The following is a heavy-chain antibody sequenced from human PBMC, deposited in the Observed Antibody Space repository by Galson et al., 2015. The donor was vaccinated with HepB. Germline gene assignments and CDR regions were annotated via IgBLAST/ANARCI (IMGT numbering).Heavy chain of an antibody. Sequence: SLRLSCAASGFTFSSYGMHWVRQAPGKGLEWVAVISYDGSNKYYADSVKGRFTISRDNSKNTLYLQMNSLRAEDTAVYYCAKGVAQPLLYRGVGEPDYWGQGTLVTVSS. D-gene: IGHD2-2*02. CDR1: GFTFSSYG. J-gene: IGHJ4*02. CDR3: AKGVAQPLLYRGVGEPDY. CDR2: ISYDGSNK. V-gene: IGHV3-30*18.